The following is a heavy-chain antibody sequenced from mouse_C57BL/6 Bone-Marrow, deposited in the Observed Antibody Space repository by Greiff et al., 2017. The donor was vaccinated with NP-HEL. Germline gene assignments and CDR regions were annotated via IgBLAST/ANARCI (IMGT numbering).Heavy chain of an antibody. V-gene: IGHV5-9*01. CDR3: ASLYFDY. CDR1: GFTFSSYT. CDR2: ISGGGGNT. Sequence: DVKLVESGGGLVKPGGSLKLSCAASGFTFSSYTMSWVRQTPEKRLEWVATISGGGGNTYDPDSVKGRFTISRDNAKNTLYLQMSSLRSEDTALYYCASLYFDYWGQGTTLTVSS. J-gene: IGHJ2*01.